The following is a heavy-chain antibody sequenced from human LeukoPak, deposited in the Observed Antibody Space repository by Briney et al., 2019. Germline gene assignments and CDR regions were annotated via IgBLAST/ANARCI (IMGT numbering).Heavy chain of an antibody. J-gene: IGHJ5*02. D-gene: IGHD3-3*01. CDR3: ARGRVGSITIFGVVPRGHWFDP. CDR2: INHSGST. V-gene: IGHV4-34*01. Sequence: TLSLTCAVYGGSFSGYYWSWIRQPPGKGLEWIGEINHSGSTNYNPSLKSRVTISVDTSKNQFSLKLSSVTAADTAVYYCARGRVGSITIFGVVPRGHWFDPWGQGTLVTVSS. CDR1: GGSFSGYY.